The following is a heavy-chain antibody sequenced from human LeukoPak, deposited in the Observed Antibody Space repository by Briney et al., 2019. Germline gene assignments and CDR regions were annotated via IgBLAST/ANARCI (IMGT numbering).Heavy chain of an antibody. Sequence: GGSLRLSCAASGFTVSSNYMSWVRQAPGKGLEWVSVIYSGGSTYYADSVKGRFTISRDNSKSTLYLQMNSLRADDTAIYYCARDFLWLVDYWGQGTLVTVSS. CDR1: GFTVSSNY. D-gene: IGHD6-19*01. J-gene: IGHJ4*02. CDR2: IYSGGST. CDR3: ARDFLWLVDY. V-gene: IGHV3-66*02.